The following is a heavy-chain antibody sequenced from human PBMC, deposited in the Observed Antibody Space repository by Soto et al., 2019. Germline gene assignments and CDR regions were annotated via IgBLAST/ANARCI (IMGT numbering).Heavy chain of an antibody. CDR2: IKSDGSST. CDR3: ARDPFGENNY. Sequence: EVQLVESGGGLVQPGGSLRLSCAASGFTFSSYWMHWVRQAPGKGLVWVSRIKSDGSSTSYADSVKGRFTISRDNAKNTLYLQMNRLRGEDTAVYYCARDPFGENNYWGQGTLVTVSS. CDR1: GFTFSSYW. J-gene: IGHJ4*02. D-gene: IGHD3-10*01. V-gene: IGHV3-74*01.